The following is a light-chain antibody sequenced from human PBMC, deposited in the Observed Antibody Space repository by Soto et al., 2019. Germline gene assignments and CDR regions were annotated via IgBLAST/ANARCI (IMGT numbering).Light chain of an antibody. Sequence: QSALTQPASVSWSPGHSITISCTGTSRYVGGYNYVSWYQQHPGKAPKLMIYDVSNRPSGVSNRFSGSKSGNTASLTISGLQAEDEADYYCSSYTSSSTLVVFGGGTKVTVL. CDR2: DVS. CDR3: SSYTSSSTLVV. J-gene: IGLJ2*01. CDR1: SRYVGGYNY. V-gene: IGLV2-14*01.